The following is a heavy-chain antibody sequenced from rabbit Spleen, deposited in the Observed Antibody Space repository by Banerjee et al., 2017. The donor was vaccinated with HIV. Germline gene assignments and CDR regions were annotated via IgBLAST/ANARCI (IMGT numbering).Heavy chain of an antibody. D-gene: IGHD7-1*01. CDR2: INAATAIP. CDR3: ARDPYAGYVGYGYGLAL. Sequence: QQQLVESGGGLVKPGASLTLTCKASGFSFSNKAVMCWVRQAPGKGLEWIACINAATAIPVYVTWAKGRSTISKTSSTTVTLQMTSLTVAYTATYFCARDPYAGYVGYGYGLALWGPVTLVTVS. J-gene: IGHJ4*01. V-gene: IGHV1S45*01. CDR1: GFSFSNKAV.